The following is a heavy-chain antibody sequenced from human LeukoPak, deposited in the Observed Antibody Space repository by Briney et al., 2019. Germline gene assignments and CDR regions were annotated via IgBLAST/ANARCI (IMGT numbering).Heavy chain of an antibody. Sequence: ASVKVSCKASGYTFTSYGISWVRQAPGQGLEWMGWISANNGNTNYGQKFQGRVTMTTYTSTSTAYMDLRSLRSDDTAVYYCARSTVDGSGSPKWYWGQGTLVTVSS. CDR3: ARSTVDGSGSPKWY. CDR2: ISANNGNT. D-gene: IGHD3-10*01. CDR1: GYTFTSYG. V-gene: IGHV1-18*01. J-gene: IGHJ4*02.